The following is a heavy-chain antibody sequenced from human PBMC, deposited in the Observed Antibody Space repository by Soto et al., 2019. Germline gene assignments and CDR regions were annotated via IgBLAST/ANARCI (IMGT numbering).Heavy chain of an antibody. CDR2: IDPSDSYT. Sequence: GESLKISCKGSGYSFTIYCISWVLQMPWKGLEWMGRIDPSDSYTNYSPSFQGHVTISADKSISTAYLQWSSLKASDTAMYYCARGYYDILTGSVFDYWGQGTLVTVSS. D-gene: IGHD3-9*01. J-gene: IGHJ4*02. V-gene: IGHV5-10-1*01. CDR3: ARGYYDILTGSVFDY. CDR1: GYSFTIYC.